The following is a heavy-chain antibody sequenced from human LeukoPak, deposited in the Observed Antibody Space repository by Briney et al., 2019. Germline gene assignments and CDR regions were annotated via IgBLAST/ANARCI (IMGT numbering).Heavy chain of an antibody. J-gene: IGHJ4*02. D-gene: IGHD3-22*01. V-gene: IGHV5-51*01. CDR1: GYSFSTYW. CDR3: ARGYYDSSGYYLY. CDR2: IYPGDSDT. Sequence: GESLKISCQGSGYSFSTYWITWVRQMPGKGLEWMGIIYPGDSDTRYSPSFQGQVTISTDESVSTAYLQWSSLKASDTAMYYCARGYYDSSGYYLYWDQGTLVTVSS.